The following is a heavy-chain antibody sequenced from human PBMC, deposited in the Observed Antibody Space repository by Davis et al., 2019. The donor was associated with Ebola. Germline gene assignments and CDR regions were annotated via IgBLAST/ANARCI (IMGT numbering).Heavy chain of an antibody. D-gene: IGHD1-7*01. CDR1: GFTFSSYA. CDR2: ISYDGSSE. CDR3: ARMELRGDSGSAFDI. Sequence: GESLKISCAASGFTFSSYAMHWVRQAPGKGLEWVAVISYDGSSEYYADSVRGRFTISRDNSKNTLYLQMNSLRPEDTALYYCARMELRGDSGSAFDIWGQGTMVTVSS. V-gene: IGHV3-30-3*01. J-gene: IGHJ3*02.